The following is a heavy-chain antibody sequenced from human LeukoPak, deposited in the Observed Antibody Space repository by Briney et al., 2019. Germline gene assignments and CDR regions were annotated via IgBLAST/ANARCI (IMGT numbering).Heavy chain of an antibody. CDR3: ARGKDGVWALDI. D-gene: IGHD3-16*01. CDR1: GFTFSNYW. CDR2: INSDGSTT. J-gene: IGHJ3*02. Sequence: GGSLRRSCAASGFTFSNYWMHWVRQAPGKGLVWVSRINSDGSTTYADSVKGRFTISRDNAEKTLYLQLNSLRAEDTAVYYCARGKDGVWALDIWGQGTLVTVSS. V-gene: IGHV3-74*01.